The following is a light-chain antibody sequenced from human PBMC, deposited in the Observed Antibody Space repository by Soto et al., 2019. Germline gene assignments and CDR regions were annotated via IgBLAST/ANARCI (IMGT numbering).Light chain of an antibody. J-gene: IGLJ2*01. CDR3: QSYDTSLSGFVV. CDR1: SSNIGAGYD. V-gene: IGLV1-40*01. Sequence: QSALTQPPSVSGAPGQRVTISCTGSSSNIGAGYDVHWYQQLPGTAPKLLIYGNSNRPSGVPDRFSGSKSGTSASLAITGLHAADEAHYYCQSYDTSLSGFVVFGGGTKVTVL. CDR2: GNS.